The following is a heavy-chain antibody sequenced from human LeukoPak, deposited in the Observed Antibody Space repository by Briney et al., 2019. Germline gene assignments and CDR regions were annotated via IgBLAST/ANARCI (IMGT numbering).Heavy chain of an antibody. D-gene: IGHD3-22*01. CDR1: GGSISSGGYY. Sequence: SETLSLTCAVSGGSISSGGYYWSWIRQHPGKGLEWIGYIYYSGSTYYNPSLKSRVTISVDTSKNQFSLKLSSVTAADTAVYYCARGGQKRYYYDSSGLFDYWGQGTLVTVSS. CDR3: ARGGQKRYYYDSSGLFDY. CDR2: IYYSGST. J-gene: IGHJ4*02. V-gene: IGHV4-31*11.